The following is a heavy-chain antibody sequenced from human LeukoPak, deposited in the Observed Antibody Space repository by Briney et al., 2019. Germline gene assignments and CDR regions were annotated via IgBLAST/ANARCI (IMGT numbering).Heavy chain of an antibody. Sequence: SETLSLTCIVSGGSISSYYWSWIRQPPGKGLEWIGYIYYSGSTNYNPSLKSRVTISVDTSKNQFSLKLSSVTAADTAVYYCASNSRVVVAAMGTDAFDIWGQGTMVTVSS. CDR3: ASNSRVVVAAMGTDAFDI. CDR1: GGSISSYY. D-gene: IGHD2-15*01. V-gene: IGHV4-59*01. CDR2: IYYSGST. J-gene: IGHJ3*02.